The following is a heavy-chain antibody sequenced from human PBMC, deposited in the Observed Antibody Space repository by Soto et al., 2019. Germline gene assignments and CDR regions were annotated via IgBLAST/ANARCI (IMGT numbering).Heavy chain of an antibody. CDR2: ISSDGNNQ. Sequence: QVHLVESGGGVVQPGTSLRLSCAASGFTSSSFVIHWVRQAPGKGLEWLAVISSDGNNQYYADSVKGRFTISRDNSKKTLYLQVNSLRAEDTAVYFCAKERGVLDAFDIWGQGTMVTV. D-gene: IGHD3-10*01. CDR1: GFTSSSFV. V-gene: IGHV3-30*18. J-gene: IGHJ3*02. CDR3: AKERGVLDAFDI.